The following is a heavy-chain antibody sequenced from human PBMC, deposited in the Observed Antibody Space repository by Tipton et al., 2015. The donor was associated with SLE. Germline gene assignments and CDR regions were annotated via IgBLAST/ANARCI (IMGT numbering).Heavy chain of an antibody. J-gene: IGHJ4*02. D-gene: IGHD3-3*01. V-gene: IGHV4-59*08. CDR3: AILIDFWSGSDY. CDR1: GGSISSHY. CDR2: IYYSGST. Sequence: GLVKPSETLSLTYTVSGGSISSHYWSWIRQPPGKGLEWIGYIYYSGSTNYNPSLKSRVTISVDTSKNQFSLKLSSVTAADTAVYYCAILIDFWSGSDYWGQGALVTVSS.